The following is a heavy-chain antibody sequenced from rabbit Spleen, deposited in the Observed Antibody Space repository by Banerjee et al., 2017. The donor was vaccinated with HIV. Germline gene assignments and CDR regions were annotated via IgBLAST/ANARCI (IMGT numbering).Heavy chain of an antibody. V-gene: IGHV1S40*01. D-gene: IGHD8-1*01. CDR3: ARDAGTSFSTYGMDL. J-gene: IGHJ6*01. CDR2: IAGSSSGAT. CDR1: GFSFSNSDY. Sequence: QSLEESGGDLVKPGASLTLTCTASGFSFSNSDYMCWVRQAPGKGLEWTSCIAGSSSGATYSATWAKGRFTISKTSSTTVTLQMTSLTVADTATYFCARDAGTSFSTYGMDLWGPGTLVTVS.